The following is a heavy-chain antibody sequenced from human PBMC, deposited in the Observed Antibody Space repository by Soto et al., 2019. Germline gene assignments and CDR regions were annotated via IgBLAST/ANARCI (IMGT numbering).Heavy chain of an antibody. Sequence: QVQLVESGGGVVQPGRSLRLSCAASGFSFTTYVMHWVRQAPGKGLEWVAVISNDGSYKSYGDAVKGRFTNSRYTSKNAVYLEMINLRPEKAAVSYCEKGPLATLETTLLRDAFPIWGEGTMGTVSS. CDR2: ISNDGSYK. CDR1: GFSFTTYV. D-gene: IGHD1-7*01. CDR3: EKGPLATLETTLLRDAFPI. V-gene: IGHV3-30*18. J-gene: IGHJ3*02.